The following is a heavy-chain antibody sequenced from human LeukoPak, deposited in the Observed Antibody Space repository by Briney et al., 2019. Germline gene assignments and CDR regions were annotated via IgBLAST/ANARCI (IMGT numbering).Heavy chain of an antibody. CDR2: ISGSGGNT. D-gene: IGHD2-8*01. J-gene: IGHJ4*02. V-gene: IGHV3-23*01. Sequence: GGSLRLSCAASGFTFSSYAMSWVRQAPGKGLEWVSSISGSGGNTYYPDSVKGRFTISRDNSKNTLYLQMNSLRADDTAVYYCAKDDQGRGYCTNGVCYRPLDYWGQGTLVTVSS. CDR1: GFTFSSYA. CDR3: AKDDQGRGYCTNGVCYRPLDY.